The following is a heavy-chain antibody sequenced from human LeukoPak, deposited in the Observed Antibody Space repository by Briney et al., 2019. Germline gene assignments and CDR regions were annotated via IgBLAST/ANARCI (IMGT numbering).Heavy chain of an antibody. Sequence: GGSLRLSCAASGFPFSSYAMSWVRQAPGKGLEWVSAITGSGTRTDYADSVRGRFSISRDNSKNTLYLQMYSLRADDTAVYSCARTQFGSAGTRLDYWGQGTLVTVSS. V-gene: IGHV3-23*01. J-gene: IGHJ4*02. CDR3: ARTQFGSAGTRLDY. CDR2: ITGSGTRT. D-gene: IGHD6-13*01. CDR1: GFPFSSYA.